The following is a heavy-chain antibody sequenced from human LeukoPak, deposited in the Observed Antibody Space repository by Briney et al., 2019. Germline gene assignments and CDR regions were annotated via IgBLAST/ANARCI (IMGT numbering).Heavy chain of an antibody. D-gene: IGHD5-18*01. CDR2: VSTDGSTT. V-gene: IGHV3-74*01. CDR1: GFTFSSSW. CDR3: ARSIGYGAS. J-gene: IGHJ5*02. Sequence: GGSLRLSCAASGFTFSSSWMHWVRQAAGKGLEWVSHVSTDGSTTAYAASVQGRFTISRDNAKSTVYLQMNSLRAEDTAVYYCARSIGYGASWGQGTLVTVSS.